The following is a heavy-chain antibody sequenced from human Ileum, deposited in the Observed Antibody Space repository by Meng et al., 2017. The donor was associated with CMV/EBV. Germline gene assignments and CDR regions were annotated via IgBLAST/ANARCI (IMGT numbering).Heavy chain of an antibody. Sequence: SGLSFRSYWMHWVGQAPGKGVVWVSRINNDESSTTDADYVKGRCTIYRDNAKNTLYLQLNSLRAEDTAVYYCARGLSGSSGYNWFDPWGQGTLVTVSS. J-gene: IGHJ5*02. CDR3: ARGLSGSSGYNWFDP. V-gene: IGHV3-74*01. CDR2: INNDESST. D-gene: IGHD1-26*01. CDR1: GLSFRSYW.